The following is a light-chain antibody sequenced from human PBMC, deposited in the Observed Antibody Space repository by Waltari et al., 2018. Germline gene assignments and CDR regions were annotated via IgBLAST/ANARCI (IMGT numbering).Light chain of an antibody. CDR2: GAT. J-gene: IGKJ2*01. CDR1: QSISNK. CDR3: LQYSNWPLYS. Sequence: EIVMTQSPATLSVSPGERAILSCRASQSISNKLAWYQQKLGQAPRLLIFGATNRASGVPARFSGSGSETEFTLTISSLQSEDFVFYYCLQYSNWPLYSFGQGTKLEIK. V-gene: IGKV3-15*01.